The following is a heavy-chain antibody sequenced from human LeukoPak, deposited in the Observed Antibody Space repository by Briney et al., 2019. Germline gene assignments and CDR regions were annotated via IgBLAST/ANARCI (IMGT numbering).Heavy chain of an antibody. CDR3: ARERSGYDFDY. J-gene: IGHJ4*02. V-gene: IGHV4-59*01. D-gene: IGHD5-12*01. Sequence: SETLSLTCTVSGGSINSYYWSWIRQSPGKGLEWIGYIYSSGSTNYNPSLKSRVTISIDTSKKQFSLKLSSVTAADTAVYYCARERSGYDFDYWGQGTLVTVSS. CDR1: GGSINSYY. CDR2: IYSSGST.